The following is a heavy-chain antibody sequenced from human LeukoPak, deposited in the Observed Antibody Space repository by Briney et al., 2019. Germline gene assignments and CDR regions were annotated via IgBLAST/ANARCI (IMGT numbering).Heavy chain of an antibody. V-gene: IGHV4-59*01. J-gene: IGHJ4*02. CDR2: IHYSGST. CDR1: GDSIIGYY. CDR3: ARGERLGPDF. D-gene: IGHD1-1*01. Sequence: PSETLSLTCTVSGDSIIGYYWSWIRQPPGKGLEWIGYIHYSGSTNYNPSLKSRVTISIDTSRSHFSLRLNPATAADTAVYYCARGERLGPDFWGQGTLVTVSS.